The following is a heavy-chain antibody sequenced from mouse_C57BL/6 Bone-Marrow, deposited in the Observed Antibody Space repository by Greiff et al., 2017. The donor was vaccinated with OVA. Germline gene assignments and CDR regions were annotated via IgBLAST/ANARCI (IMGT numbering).Heavy chain of an antibody. CDR3: ARPLIYYGNYRDYAMDY. D-gene: IGHD2-1*01. J-gene: IGHJ4*01. Sequence: EVQLVESGGGLVKPGGSLKLSCAASGFTFSDYGMHWVRQAPEKGLEWVAYISSGSSTIYYADTVKGRFTISRDNAKNTLFLQMTSLRSEDTAMYYCARPLIYYGNYRDYAMDYWGQGTSVTVSS. V-gene: IGHV5-17*01. CDR2: ISSGSSTI. CDR1: GFTFSDYG.